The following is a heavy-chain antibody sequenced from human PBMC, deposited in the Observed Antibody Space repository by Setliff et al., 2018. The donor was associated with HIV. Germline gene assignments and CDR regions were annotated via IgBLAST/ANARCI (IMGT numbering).Heavy chain of an antibody. V-gene: IGHV1-18*04. J-gene: IGHJ3*02. Sequence: GASVKVSCKASGYTFSNNGINWVRQAPGQGLEWMGWISTYNGHTNYAQNLQGRDTMTTDTSTSTAYMELRSLRADDTAVYYCARDRKSGIFGVVWGFSDFDIWGQGTMVTVSS. CDR2: ISTYNGHT. CDR3: ARDRKSGIFGVVWGFSDFDI. CDR1: GYTFSNNG. D-gene: IGHD3-3*01.